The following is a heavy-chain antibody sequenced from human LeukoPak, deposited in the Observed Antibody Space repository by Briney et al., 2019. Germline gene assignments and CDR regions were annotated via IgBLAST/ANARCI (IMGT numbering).Heavy chain of an antibody. CDR2: INHSGGT. CDR3: TRRFLGVWYKPFDY. CDR1: GGSFSGYY. J-gene: IGHJ4*02. Sequence: SETLSLTCAVYGGSFSGYYWSWIRQPPGKGLEWIGEINHSGGTNYNPSLKSRVTISVETSKNQFSLNLSSVSAADTAMYYCTRRFLGVWYKPFDYWGQGTLVTVSS. V-gene: IGHV4-34*01. D-gene: IGHD6-19*01.